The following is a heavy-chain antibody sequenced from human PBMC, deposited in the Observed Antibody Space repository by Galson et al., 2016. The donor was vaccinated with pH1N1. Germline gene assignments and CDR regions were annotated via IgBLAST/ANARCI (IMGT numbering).Heavy chain of an antibody. CDR2: INPDSDGT. J-gene: IGHJ4*02. CDR3: AGVLVGKYD. CDR1: GYSFNVYY. V-gene: IGHV1-2*02. D-gene: IGHD3-3*02. Sequence: SVKVSCKASGYSFNVYYMHWVRQAPGQGLEWMGWINPDSDGTNYAQKFQGRVTMTRDTSISTAYMELTGLTSGDTAVYYCAGVLVGKYDWGQGTLVTVSS.